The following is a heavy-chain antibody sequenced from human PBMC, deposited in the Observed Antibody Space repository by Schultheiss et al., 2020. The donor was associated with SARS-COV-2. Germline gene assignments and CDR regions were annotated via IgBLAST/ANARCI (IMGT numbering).Heavy chain of an antibody. D-gene: IGHD3-10*01. CDR2: IYCSGST. Sequence: SETLSLTCTVSGGSISSYYWSWIRQPPGKGLEWIGYIYCSGSTNYNPSLKSRVTISVDTSKNQFSLKLSSVTAADTAVYYCATLAVGYYGMDVWGQGTTVTVSS. V-gene: IGHV4-59*08. CDR1: GGSISSYY. CDR3: ATLAVGYYGMDV. J-gene: IGHJ6*02.